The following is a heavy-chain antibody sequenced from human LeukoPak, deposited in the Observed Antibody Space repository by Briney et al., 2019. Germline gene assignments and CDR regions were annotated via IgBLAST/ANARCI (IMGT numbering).Heavy chain of an antibody. J-gene: IGHJ5*02. CDR2: ISAYNGNT. CDR1: GYTFTSYG. Sequence: GASVKVSCKASGYTFTSYGISWVRQAPGQGLEWMGWISAYNGNTNYAQKLQGRVTMTTDTSTSTAYMELRSLRSDDTAVYYCARTYCTNGACYDGWFDPWGQGTLVTVSS. V-gene: IGHV1-18*01. D-gene: IGHD2-8*01. CDR3: ARTYCTNGACYDGWFDP.